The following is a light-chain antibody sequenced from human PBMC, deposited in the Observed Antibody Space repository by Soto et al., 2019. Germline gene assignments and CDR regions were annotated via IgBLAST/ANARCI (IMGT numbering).Light chain of an antibody. V-gene: IGKV1-39*01. CDR2: GAS. CDR3: QQSYSTPYT. J-gene: IGKJ2*01. CDR1: QSISSY. Sequence: DIQMTQSPSSLSASVGDRVTITCRASQSISSYLNWYQQKPGKAPKLLIYGASSLQSGVPSRFSGSGSGTDVTLTISSLQPEDFATYYCQQSYSTPYTFGQGTTLYIK.